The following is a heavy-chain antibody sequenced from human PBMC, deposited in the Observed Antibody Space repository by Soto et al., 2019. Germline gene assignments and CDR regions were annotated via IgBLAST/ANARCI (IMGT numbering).Heavy chain of an antibody. CDR1: GYSRFSYYS. Sequence: EVQLVESGGGLVQPGGSLRLSCAASGYSRFSYYSMNWVRHAPGKGLEWVSFISGSGYPIYYADSVRDRFTISRDNAKNSLSLQMNSLRVEDTAVYYCARVRGHSYGYVAYWGQGTLVTVSS. J-gene: IGHJ4*02. CDR2: ISGSGYPI. CDR3: ARVRGHSYGYVAY. V-gene: IGHV3-48*01. D-gene: IGHD5-18*01.